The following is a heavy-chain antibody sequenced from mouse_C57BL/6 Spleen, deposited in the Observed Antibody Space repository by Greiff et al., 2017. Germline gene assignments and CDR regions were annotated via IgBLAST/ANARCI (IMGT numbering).Heavy chain of an antibody. Sequence: VQLVESGAELVRPGSSVKLSCKASGYTFTSYWMHWVKQRPIQGLEWIGNIDPSDSETHYNQKFKDKATLTVDKSSSTAYMQLSSLTSEDSAVYYCARGGYGNSYWYFDVWGTGTTVTVSS. CDR1: GYTFTSYW. D-gene: IGHD2-1*01. V-gene: IGHV1-52*01. CDR2: IDPSDSET. J-gene: IGHJ1*03. CDR3: ARGGYGNSYWYFDV.